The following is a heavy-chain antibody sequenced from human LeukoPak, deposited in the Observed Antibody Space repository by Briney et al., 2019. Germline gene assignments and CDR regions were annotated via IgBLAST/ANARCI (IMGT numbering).Heavy chain of an antibody. CDR2: ISSSSSYI. CDR3: AKRRHAVLRYFDWVAAGFPKDGMDV. CDR1: GFTFSSHS. Sequence: GGSLRLSCAASGFTFSSHSMNWVRRAPGKGLEWVSSISSSSSYIYYADSVKGRFTISRDNAKNSLYLQMNSLRAEDTAVYYCAKRRHAVLRYFDWVAAGFPKDGMDVWGQGTTVTVSS. J-gene: IGHJ6*02. D-gene: IGHD3-9*01. V-gene: IGHV3-21*01.